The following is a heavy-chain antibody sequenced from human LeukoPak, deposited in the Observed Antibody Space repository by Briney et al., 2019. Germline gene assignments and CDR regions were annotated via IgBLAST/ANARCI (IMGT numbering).Heavy chain of an antibody. CDR2: INPSGGST. V-gene: IGHV1-46*01. Sequence: ASVKVSCKASGYTFTSYYMHWGPQAPGQGLEWLGIINPSGGSTGHAQKLQARVTMTRDTSTSTVYMELSSLRSEDTAVYYCAREKGYDFWSGSPYYYYNMDVWGKGTTVTVSS. J-gene: IGHJ6*03. CDR3: AREKGYDFWSGSPYYYYNMDV. CDR1: GYTFTSYY. D-gene: IGHD3-3*01.